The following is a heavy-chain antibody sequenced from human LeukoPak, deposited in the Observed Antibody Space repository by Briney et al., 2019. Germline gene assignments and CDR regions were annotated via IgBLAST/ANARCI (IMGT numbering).Heavy chain of an antibody. D-gene: IGHD5-24*01. V-gene: IGHV1-46*01. CDR2: IDPNGGST. CDR1: GYTFTGYY. CDR3: ARDLVLAAIRAGLDF. J-gene: IGHJ4*02. Sequence: ASVKVSCKASGYTFTGYYMHWVRQAPGQGLEWVGIIDPNGGSTIYAQKFQGRVTMTRDMSTSTVYMELSSLRSEDTAVYYCARDLVLAAIRAGLDFWCQGTRVTVSA.